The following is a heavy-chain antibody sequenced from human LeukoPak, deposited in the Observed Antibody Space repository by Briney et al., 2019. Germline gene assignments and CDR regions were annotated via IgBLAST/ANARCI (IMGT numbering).Heavy chain of an antibody. CDR3: AKESGKFDY. V-gene: IGHV3-43*02. J-gene: IGHJ4*02. CDR2: ISGDGVST. CDR1: GFTLSSYS. Sequence: QPGGSLRLSCAASGFTLSSYSMNWVRHAPGKGLEWVSLISGDGVSTFYADSVKGRFSISRDNSKNSLYLEMNSLRTEDAAMYYCAKESGKFDYWGQGTLVAVSS.